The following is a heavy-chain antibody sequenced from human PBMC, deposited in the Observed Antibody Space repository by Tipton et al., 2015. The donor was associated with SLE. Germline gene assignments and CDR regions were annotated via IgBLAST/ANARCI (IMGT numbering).Heavy chain of an antibody. CDR1: DDSFSNFYYN. J-gene: IGHJ4*02. Sequence: TLSLTCTVSDDSFSNFYYNWAWIRQTPGKGLEWIGSIHHSGSTYQKASLKSRVAISVETSKNQFSLKLSSVTAADTAVYYCARGGYDFWSGPGNYWGQGTLVTVSS. CDR3: ARGGYDFWSGPGNY. D-gene: IGHD3-3*01. V-gene: IGHV4-39*07. CDR2: IHHSGST.